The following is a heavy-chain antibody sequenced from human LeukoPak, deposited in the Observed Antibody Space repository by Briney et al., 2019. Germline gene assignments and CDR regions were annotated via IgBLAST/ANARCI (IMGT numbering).Heavy chain of an antibody. V-gene: IGHV4-34*01. CDR3: ARGWSYYYGSGSYYD. J-gene: IGHJ4*02. CDR2: INHSGST. D-gene: IGHD3-10*01. CDR1: GGSFSGYY. Sequence: SETLSLTCAVYGGSFSGYYWSWIRQPPGKGLEWIGEINHSGSTYYNPSLKSRVTISVDTSKNQFSLKLSSVTAADTAVYYCARGWSYYYGSGSYYDWGQGTLVTVSS.